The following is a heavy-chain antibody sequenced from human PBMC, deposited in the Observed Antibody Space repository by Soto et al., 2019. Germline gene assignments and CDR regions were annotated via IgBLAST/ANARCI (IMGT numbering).Heavy chain of an antibody. J-gene: IGHJ3*02. CDR2: IYHSGST. Sequence: LSLTCAVSGGSISSGGYSWNWIRQPPGKGLEWIGNIYHSGSTYYNASLKSRVTISVDRSKNQFSLKLSSVTAADTAVYYCGRGDYANAFAIWGQGTTVTVSS. CDR1: GGSISSGGYS. CDR3: GRGDYANAFAI. V-gene: IGHV4-30-2*01. D-gene: IGHD4-17*01.